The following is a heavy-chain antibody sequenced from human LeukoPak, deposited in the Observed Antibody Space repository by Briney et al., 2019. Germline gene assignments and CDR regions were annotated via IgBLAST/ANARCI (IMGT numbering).Heavy chain of an antibody. J-gene: IGHJ5*02. CDR1: GGSIRSDY. CDR2: IYTSGTT. V-gene: IGHV4-4*09. D-gene: IGHD3-22*01. Sequence: SETLSLTCTVSGGSIRSDYWSWIRQPPGKGLEWIGYIYTSGTTNYNPSLKSRVTMSLDTSTNQFSLRLSSVTAADTAVYYCARQPSYFDPPGSWGQGTLVTVSS. CDR3: ARQPSYFDPPGS.